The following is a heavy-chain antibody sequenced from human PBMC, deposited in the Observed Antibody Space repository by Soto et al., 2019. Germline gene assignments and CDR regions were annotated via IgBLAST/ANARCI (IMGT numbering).Heavy chain of an antibody. Sequence: GGSLRLSCVASGFNFDDHVMHWVRQVPGKGLEWVGHINWDGYSIGYGGSVRGRFTISRDNAKSTLYLQMNSLRPADTAVYYCARSWSGSTSGRVDVWGQGTTVTVSS. J-gene: IGHJ6*02. CDR1: GFNFDDHV. D-gene: IGHD3-3*01. V-gene: IGHV3-9*01. CDR3: ARSWSGSTSGRVDV. CDR2: INWDGYSI.